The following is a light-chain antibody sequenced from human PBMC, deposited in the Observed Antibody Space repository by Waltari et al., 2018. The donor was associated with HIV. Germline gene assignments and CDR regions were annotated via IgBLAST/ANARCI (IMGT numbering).Light chain of an antibody. V-gene: IGLV2-14*03. CDR2: DVS. J-gene: IGLJ2*01. CDR1: SSDVGAYNY. CDR3: SSYTSSSTVV. Sequence: QSALTQPASVSGSPGQSITISCTGTSSDVGAYNYVSWYQLPPGKAPKLMIYDVSNRPSGVSDRFSGSKSANTASLTISGLQAEDEAHYYCSSYTSSSTVVFGGGTKLTVL.